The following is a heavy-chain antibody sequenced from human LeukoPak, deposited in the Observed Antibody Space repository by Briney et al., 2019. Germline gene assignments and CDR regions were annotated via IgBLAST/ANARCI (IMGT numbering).Heavy chain of an antibody. D-gene: IGHD3-22*01. CDR3: TRFDTVGYYYGFDL. J-gene: IGHJ3*01. CDR2: IYYRGTT. V-gene: IGHV4-59*01. Sequence: SETLSLTCSVSGGSISSYYWSWIRQPPGKGLECIGYIYYRGTTNYNPSHKSRATISLDTSNSQFSLKLSSVTAADTAVYYCTRFDTVGYYYGFDLWGQGTMVTVSS. CDR1: GGSISSYY.